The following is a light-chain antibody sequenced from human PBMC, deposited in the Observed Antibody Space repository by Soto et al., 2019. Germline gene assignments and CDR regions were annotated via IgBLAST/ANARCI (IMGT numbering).Light chain of an antibody. V-gene: IGKV3-20*01. CDR2: GAS. J-gene: IGKJ2*01. CDR1: QSVSSSY. Sequence: IVLTQSPGTLSLSPGERATLSCRASQSVSSSYLAWYQQKPGQAPRLLIYGASSRATGIPDRFNGSGSGTDFTLTISRLEAEGFAVYYCQQYGSSPYPFGQGTKLEIK. CDR3: QQYGSSPYP.